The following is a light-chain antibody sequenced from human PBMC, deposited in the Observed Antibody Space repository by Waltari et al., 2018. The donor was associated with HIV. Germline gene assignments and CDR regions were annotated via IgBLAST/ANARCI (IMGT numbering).Light chain of an antibody. J-gene: IGLJ3*02. CDR1: RSNIASNT. CDR3: AAWDDNLNGWV. Sequence: QSVLTQPPSASGTPGQRVTISCSGSRSNIASNTVNWYQQLPGTAPKLLSYRNNQRPSGVPDRFSGSKSGTSASLAISGLQSEDEADYYCAAWDDNLNGWVFGGGTKLTVL. V-gene: IGLV1-44*01. CDR2: RNN.